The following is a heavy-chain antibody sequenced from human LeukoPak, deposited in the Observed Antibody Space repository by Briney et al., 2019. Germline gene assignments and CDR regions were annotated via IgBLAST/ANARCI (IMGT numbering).Heavy chain of an antibody. CDR1: GGSVSSYY. CDR2: TYYSGST. J-gene: IGHJ5*02. V-gene: IGHV4-59*02. CDR3: ARGNYDILTGHWGSEFDP. Sequence: PSETLSLTCTVSGGSVSSYYWNWIRQPPGKGLEWLGYTYYSGSTNYNPSLKSRVTISVDTSKNQFTLKLSSVTAADTAVYYCARGNYDILTGHWGSEFDPWGQGTLVTVSS. D-gene: IGHD3-9*01.